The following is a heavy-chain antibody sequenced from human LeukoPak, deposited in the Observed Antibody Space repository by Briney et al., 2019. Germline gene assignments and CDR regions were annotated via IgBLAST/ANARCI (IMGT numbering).Heavy chain of an antibody. Sequence: GASVRVSCKASGYTFTSYGISWVRQAPGQGLEWMGWISAYNGNTNYAQKLQGRATMTTDTSTSTAYMELRSLRSDDTAVYHCAGSLGWFDAFDIWGQGTMVTVSS. J-gene: IGHJ3*02. V-gene: IGHV1-18*01. CDR1: GYTFTSYG. D-gene: IGHD3-10*01. CDR3: AGSLGWFDAFDI. CDR2: ISAYNGNT.